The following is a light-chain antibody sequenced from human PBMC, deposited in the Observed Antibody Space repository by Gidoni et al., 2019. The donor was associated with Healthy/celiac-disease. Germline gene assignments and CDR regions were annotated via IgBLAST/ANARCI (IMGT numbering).Light chain of an antibody. J-gene: IGKJ1*01. CDR1: QSISSW. CDR3: QQYNSYSTWT. Sequence: DIQMTQSPSTLSASVGDRVTITCRASQSISSWLAWYQQKPGKDPKLLIYKASCLESGVPSRFSGSGSGTEFTLTISSLLPDDFATYYCQQYNSYSTWTFGQGTKVEIK. CDR2: KAS. V-gene: IGKV1-5*03.